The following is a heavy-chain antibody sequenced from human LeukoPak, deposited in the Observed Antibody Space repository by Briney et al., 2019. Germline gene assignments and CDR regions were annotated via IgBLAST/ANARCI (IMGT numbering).Heavy chain of an antibody. D-gene: IGHD3-10*01. CDR3: ARDVDYYGSGSDDYFDY. CDR2: IYTSGST. J-gene: IGHJ4*02. CDR1: GGSISSYY. V-gene: IGHV4-4*07. Sequence: PSETLSLTCTVSGGSISSYYWSWIRQPAGKGLEWIGRIYTSGSTNYNPSLKSRVTMSVDTSKNQFSLKLSSVTAADTAVYYCARDVDYYGSGSDDYFDYWGQGTLVTVPS.